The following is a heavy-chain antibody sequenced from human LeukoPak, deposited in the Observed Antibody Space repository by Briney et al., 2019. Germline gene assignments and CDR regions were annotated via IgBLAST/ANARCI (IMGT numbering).Heavy chain of an antibody. CDR2: MNPNSGNT. CDR3: AIPHYSGYDEVNY. V-gene: IGHV1-8*02. D-gene: IGHD5-12*01. CDR1: GYTFTGYY. Sequence: ASVKVSCKASGYTFTGYYMHWVRQAPGQGLEWMGWMNPNSGNTGYAQKFQGRVTMTRNTSISTAYMELSSLRSEDTAVYYCAIPHYSGYDEVNYWGQGTLVTVSS. J-gene: IGHJ4*02.